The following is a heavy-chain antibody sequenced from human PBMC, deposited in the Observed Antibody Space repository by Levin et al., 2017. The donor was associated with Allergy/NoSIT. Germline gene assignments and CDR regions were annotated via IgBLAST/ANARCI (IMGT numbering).Heavy chain of an antibody. CDR2: IYQTGST. Sequence: GSLRLSCAVSGASISRSHWWSWVRQSPGKGLEWIGEIYQTGSTTYNPSLESRVTISLDTSKNRFSLRLNSVTAADTAVYYCVRAPGRFGGFASWGQGTLVTVSS. CDR3: VRAPGRFGGFAS. D-gene: IGHD3-10*01. CDR1: GASISRSHW. V-gene: IGHV4-4*02. J-gene: IGHJ5*01.